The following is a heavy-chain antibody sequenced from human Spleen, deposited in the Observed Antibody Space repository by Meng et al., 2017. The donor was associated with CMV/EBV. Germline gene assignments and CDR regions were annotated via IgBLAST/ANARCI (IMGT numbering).Heavy chain of an antibody. V-gene: IGHV1-24*01. CDR1: GYTLSELS. Sequence: ASVKVSCKVSGYTLSELSMHWVRQAPGKGLEWMGGFDPEDGETIYAQKFQGRVTMTEDTSTDTAYMELSSLRSEDTAVYYCAREETGTTPLKVYCYGMDVWGQGTTVTVSS. CDR2: FDPEDGET. CDR3: AREETGTTPLKVYCYGMDV. J-gene: IGHJ6*02. D-gene: IGHD1-7*01.